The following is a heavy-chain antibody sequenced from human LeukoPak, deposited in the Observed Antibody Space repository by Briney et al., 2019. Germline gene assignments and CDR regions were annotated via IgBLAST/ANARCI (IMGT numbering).Heavy chain of an antibody. V-gene: IGHV3-23*01. J-gene: IGHJ4*02. Sequence: GGSLRLSCAASGFTFSNYGMNWVRQAPGKGLEWVSAISGSGHNTYYADSVKGRFTISRDNSKNTLYLQMNSLRAEDTAVYYCARDPHDFCSGGSCYSSASDYWGQGTLVTVSS. CDR3: ARDPHDFCSGGSCYSSASDY. CDR1: GFTFSNYG. D-gene: IGHD2-15*01. CDR2: ISGSGHNT.